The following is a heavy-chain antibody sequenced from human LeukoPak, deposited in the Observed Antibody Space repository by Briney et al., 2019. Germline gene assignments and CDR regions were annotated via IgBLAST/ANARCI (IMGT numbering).Heavy chain of an antibody. Sequence: GGSLSLACVASGFTVSSSYMNWVRQAPGKGLEWVSTIYSGGRTFYADSVKGRFTLSRDSSENTLYLQMDSLRAEDTAVYYCARAGGYCSAVTCFPYNMDVWGQGTTVTVSS. J-gene: IGHJ6*02. CDR1: GFTVSSSY. CDR3: ARAGGYCSAVTCFPYNMDV. CDR2: IYSGGRT. D-gene: IGHD2-15*01. V-gene: IGHV3-53*01.